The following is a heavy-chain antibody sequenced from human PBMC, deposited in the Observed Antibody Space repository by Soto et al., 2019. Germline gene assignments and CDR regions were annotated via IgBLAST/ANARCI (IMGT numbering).Heavy chain of an antibody. Sequence: PGGSLRLSCAASRFDFNAYAMSWVLQAPGKGLEWVSAITGRGDTTDYADSVKGRFTISRDNSKNTLYLQMNSLRAEDTAVYYCAKDLGAAGAFDYWGQGP. CDR2: ITGRGDTT. V-gene: IGHV3-23*01. J-gene: IGHJ4*02. CDR3: AKDLGAAGAFDY. D-gene: IGHD6-13*01. CDR1: RFDFNAYA.